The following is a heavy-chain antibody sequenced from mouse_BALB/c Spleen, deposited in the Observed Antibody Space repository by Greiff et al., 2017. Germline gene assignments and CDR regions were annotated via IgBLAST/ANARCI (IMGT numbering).Heavy chain of an antibody. D-gene: IGHD2-4*01. CDR3: ARSPYDYGFDY. V-gene: IGHV5-17*02. J-gene: IGHJ2*01. CDR2: ISSGSSTI. CDR1: GFTFSSFG. Sequence: EVKLMESGGGLVQPGGSRKLSCAASGFTFSSFGMHWVRQAPEKGLEWVAYISSGSSTIYYADTVKGRFTISRDNPKNTLFLQMTSLRSEDTAMYYCARSPYDYGFDYWGQGTTLTVSS.